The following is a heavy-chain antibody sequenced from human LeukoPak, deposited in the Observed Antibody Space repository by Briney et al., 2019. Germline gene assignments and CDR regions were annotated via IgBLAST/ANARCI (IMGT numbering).Heavy chain of an antibody. CDR2: THTSGST. CDR3: ARGYDGSGYYYRNWYFDL. CDR1: GGSISSYY. J-gene: IGHJ2*01. D-gene: IGHD3-22*01. Sequence: KPSETLSLTCTVSGGSISSYYWSWIRQPAGKGLEWIGRTHTSGSTNYSPSLKSRVTISVDTSKNQFSLKLSSVTAADTAVYYCARGYDGSGYYYRNWYFDLWGRGTLVTVSS. V-gene: IGHV4-4*07.